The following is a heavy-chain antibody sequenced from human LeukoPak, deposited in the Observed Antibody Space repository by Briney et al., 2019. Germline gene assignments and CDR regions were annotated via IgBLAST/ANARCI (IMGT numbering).Heavy chain of an antibody. CDR2: INQDGTEK. CDR3: ARDVYYDSSGYLDY. Sequence: GGSLRLSCAASGFTFTTYWMAWVRQFPGKGLEWVANINQDGTEKYSVDSVKGRFTISRDNAKNSLYLQMNSLRAEDTAVYYCARDVYYDSSGYLDYWGQGTLVTVSS. V-gene: IGHV3-7*01. CDR1: GFTFTTYW. D-gene: IGHD3-22*01. J-gene: IGHJ4*02.